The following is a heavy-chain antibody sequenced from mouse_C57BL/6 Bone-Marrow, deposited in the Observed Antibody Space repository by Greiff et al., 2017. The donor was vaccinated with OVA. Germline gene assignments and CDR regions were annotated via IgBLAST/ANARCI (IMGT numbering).Heavy chain of an antibody. CDR1: GYTFTDYY. D-gene: IGHD1-1*01. CDR3: APYGSLYAMDY. CDR2: INPYNGGT. V-gene: IGHV1-19*01. Sequence: EVQVVESGPVLVKPGASVKMSCKASGYTFTDYYMNWVKQSHGKSLEWIGVINPYNGGTSYNQKFKGKATLTVDKSSSTAYMELNSLTSEDSAVYYCAPYGSLYAMDYWGQGTSVTVSS. J-gene: IGHJ4*01.